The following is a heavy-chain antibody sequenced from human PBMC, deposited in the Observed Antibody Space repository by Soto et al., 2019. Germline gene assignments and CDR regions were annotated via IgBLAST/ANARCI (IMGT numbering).Heavy chain of an antibody. V-gene: IGHV3-23*01. CDR2: ISGSGGAT. D-gene: IGHD6-13*01. CDR1: GFTFSAYA. CDR3: ARQEYSTTWYLDY. Sequence: EVQLLESGGGVVQPGGSLRLSCAASGFTFSAYAMSWVRQAPGKGLEWVSVISGSGGATYYADSVKGRFTISRDNSKNTLYLHMNSLRAEDTALYYCARQEYSTTWYLDYWGQGTLVTVSS. J-gene: IGHJ4*02.